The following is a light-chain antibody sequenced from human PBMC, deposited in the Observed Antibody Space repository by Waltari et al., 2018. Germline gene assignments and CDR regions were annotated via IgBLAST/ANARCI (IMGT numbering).Light chain of an antibody. Sequence: QSALTQPASVSGSPGQSITISCTGTNSNIGSYNLVSWYQQHPGKAPKLMIYDVTKRPSGVPDRFSGSKSGNTASLTISGLQAEDDADYYCCSYAGNYIFHVFGTGTKVTVL. CDR2: DVT. CDR1: NSNIGSYNL. V-gene: IGLV2-11*01. CDR3: CSYAGNYIFHV. J-gene: IGLJ1*01.